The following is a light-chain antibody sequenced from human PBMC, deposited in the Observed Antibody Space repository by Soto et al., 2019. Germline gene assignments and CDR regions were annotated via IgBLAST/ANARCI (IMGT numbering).Light chain of an antibody. CDR3: QQDYSETRR. Sequence: AIPVTHPPASLSCSTLYTVTISFRSSQGISNFLAWYQHKPGKAPKLLIYAASTLQSGVPSRSSGSGSGTDFTLTISCLQSEDFATYYCQQDYSETRRFGRGTKVEIK. CDR1: QGISNF. J-gene: IGKJ4*02. CDR2: AAS. V-gene: IGKV1-8*01.